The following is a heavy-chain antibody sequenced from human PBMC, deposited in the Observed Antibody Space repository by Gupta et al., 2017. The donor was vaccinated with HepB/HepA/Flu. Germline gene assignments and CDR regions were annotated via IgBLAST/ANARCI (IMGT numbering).Heavy chain of an antibody. CDR3: ARDGYYYYGMDV. Sequence: EVQLVASGGGLVQPGGSLRLSCAASGFTFSSYEMNWVRQAPGKGLEWVSYISSSGSTIYYADSVKGRFTISRDNAKNSLYLQMNSLRAEDTAVYYCARDGYYYYGMDVWGQGTTVTVSS. CDR1: GFTFSSYE. CDR2: ISSSGSTI. V-gene: IGHV3-48*03. J-gene: IGHJ6*02.